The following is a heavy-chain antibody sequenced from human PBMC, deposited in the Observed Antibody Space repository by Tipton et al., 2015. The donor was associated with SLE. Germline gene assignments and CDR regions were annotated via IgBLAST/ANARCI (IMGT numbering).Heavy chain of an antibody. CDR1: GASVRSTSYH. J-gene: IGHJ3*02. Sequence: TLSLTCFVSGASVRSTSYHWGWIRQPPGKGLEWIGNIYYDGTAYSTPSLESRVSISVDTSKNQVSLRLASVTAADTAVYYCARTKRGFDIWGQGTMVTVSS. CDR2: IYYDGTA. CDR3: ARTKRGFDI. D-gene: IGHD2-8*01. V-gene: IGHV4-39*07.